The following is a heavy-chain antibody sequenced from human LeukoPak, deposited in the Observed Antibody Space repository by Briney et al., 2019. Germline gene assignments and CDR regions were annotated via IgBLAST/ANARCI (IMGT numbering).Heavy chain of an antibody. CDR1: GFTFSSYS. CDR3: ARGRSGNYFDY. D-gene: IGHD1-26*01. CDR2: SSTTSSSI. V-gene: IGHV3-48*04. Sequence: QSGGSLRLSCAASGFTFSSYSMNWVRQAPGKGLEWVPYSSTTSSSIYYADSVKGRFTISRDNAKNSLYLQMYSLRAEDTAVYYRARGRSGNYFDYWGQGTLVTVSS. J-gene: IGHJ4*02.